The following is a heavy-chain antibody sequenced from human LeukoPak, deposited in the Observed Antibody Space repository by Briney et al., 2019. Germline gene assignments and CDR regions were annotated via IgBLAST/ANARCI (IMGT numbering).Heavy chain of an antibody. CDR1: GFTSSNYW. Sequence: PGGSLRLSCAASGFTSSNYWMSWVRQAPGKGLEWVANIKQDGSEKYYVDSVKGRFTISRDNAKNSLYLQMNSLRAEDTAVYYCASWDSSSPRPMDVWGQGTTVTVSS. CDR2: IKQDGSEK. CDR3: ASWDSSSPRPMDV. D-gene: IGHD6-13*01. V-gene: IGHV3-7*01. J-gene: IGHJ6*02.